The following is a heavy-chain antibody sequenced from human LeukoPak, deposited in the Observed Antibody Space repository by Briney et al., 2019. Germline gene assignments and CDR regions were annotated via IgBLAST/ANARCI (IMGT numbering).Heavy chain of an antibody. CDR1: GGSISSGDYY. D-gene: IGHD3-3*01. V-gene: IGHV4-30-4*01. CDR2: IYYSGST. Sequence: PSETLSLTCTVSGGSISSGDYYWSWIRQPPGKGLEWIGYIYYSGSTYYNPSLKSRVTISVDTSKNQFSLKLSSVTAADTAVYYCARETYDFWSGYYSDWFDPWGHGTLVTVSS. J-gene: IGHJ5*02. CDR3: ARETYDFWSGYYSDWFDP.